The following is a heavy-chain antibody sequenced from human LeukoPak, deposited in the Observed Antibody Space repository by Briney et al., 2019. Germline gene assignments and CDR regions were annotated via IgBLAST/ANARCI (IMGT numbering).Heavy chain of an antibody. CDR3: ARDRRADSSGWYGGGPDYYYGMDV. CDR2: IYYSGST. J-gene: IGHJ6*02. Sequence: SQTLSLTCTVSGGSISSGGYSWSWIRQHPGKGLEWIGYIYYSGSTYYNPSLKSRVTISVDTSKNQFSLKLSSVTAADTAVYYCARDRRADSSGWYGGGPDYYYGMDVWGQGTTVTASS. D-gene: IGHD6-19*01. CDR1: GGSISSGGYS. V-gene: IGHV4-31*03.